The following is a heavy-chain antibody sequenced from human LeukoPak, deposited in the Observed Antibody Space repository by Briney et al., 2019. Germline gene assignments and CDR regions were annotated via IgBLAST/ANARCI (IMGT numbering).Heavy chain of an antibody. CDR2: ISSSSSYI. Sequence: NTGGSLRLSCAASGFSFSSYSMNWVRQAPGKGLEWVSYISSSSSYIYYADSVKGRLTISRDNAKNSLYLQMNSLRAEDTAVYYCARVGGYCSSTSCYHQNWFDPWGQGTLVTVSS. CDR3: ARVGGYCSSTSCYHQNWFDP. J-gene: IGHJ5*02. CDR1: GFSFSSYS. D-gene: IGHD2-2*01. V-gene: IGHV3-21*05.